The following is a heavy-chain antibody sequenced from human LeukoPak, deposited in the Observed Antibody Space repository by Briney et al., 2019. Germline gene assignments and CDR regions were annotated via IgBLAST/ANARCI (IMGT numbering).Heavy chain of an antibody. V-gene: IGHV3-23*01. CDR3: AKGNYYYYMDV. Sequence: KPGGSLRLSCAASGFTFSSYAMSWVRQAPGKGLEWVSAISGSGGSTYYADSVEGRFTISRDNSRNTLNLQMNSLRAEDTAVYYCAKGNYYYYMDVWGKGTTVTVSS. CDR1: GFTFSSYA. J-gene: IGHJ6*03. CDR2: ISGSGGST.